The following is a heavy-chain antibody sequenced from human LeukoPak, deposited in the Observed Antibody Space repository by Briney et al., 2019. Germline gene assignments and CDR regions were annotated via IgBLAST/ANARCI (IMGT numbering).Heavy chain of an antibody. CDR3: ARGSVSAGGGSDY. CDR2: INPNSGGT. J-gene: IGHJ4*02. CDR1: GCTFTGYY. Sequence: ASVKVSCKASGCTFTGYYMHWVRQAPGQGLEWMGWINPNSGGTNYAQKFQGRVTMTRDTSISTAYMELSSLRSEDTAVYYCARGSVSAGGGSDYWGQGTLVTVSS. V-gene: IGHV1-2*02. D-gene: IGHD3-16*01.